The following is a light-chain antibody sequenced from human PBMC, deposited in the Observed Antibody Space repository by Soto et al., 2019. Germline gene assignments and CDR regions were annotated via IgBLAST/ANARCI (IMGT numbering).Light chain of an antibody. CDR1: QNINTW. CDR2: DAS. J-gene: IGKJ2*01. V-gene: IGKV1-5*01. Sequence: DIQMTQSPSTLSASIGDRITITCRASQNINTWLAWYQQKPGRAPKVLIYDASSLESGVPSRISGSGSGTEFIRTISSLQLDDFATYYCHQYYGYPYTFGQGTKREIK. CDR3: HQYYGYPYT.